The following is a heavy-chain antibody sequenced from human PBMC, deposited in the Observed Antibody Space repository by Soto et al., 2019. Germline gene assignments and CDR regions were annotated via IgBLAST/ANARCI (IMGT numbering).Heavy chain of an antibody. CDR2: IYHSGST. J-gene: IGHJ4*02. V-gene: IGHV4-30-2*01. CDR3: XXXXXR. Sequence: QLQLQESGSGLVKPSQTLSLTCAVSGGSISSGGYSWSWIRQPPGKGLEWIGYIYHSGSTYYNPSLKSRVTISVDRSKNQFSXXXXXXXXXXXXXXXXXXXXXRXGQGTLVTVSS. CDR1: GGSISSGGYS.